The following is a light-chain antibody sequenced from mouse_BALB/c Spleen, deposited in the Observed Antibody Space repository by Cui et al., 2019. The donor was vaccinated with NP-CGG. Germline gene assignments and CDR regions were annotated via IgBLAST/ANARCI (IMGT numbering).Light chain of an antibody. CDR1: TGTVTTSNY. J-gene: IGLJ1*01. CDR3: ALWYSNHWV. Sequence: QAVVTQEYALTTSPGETVTLTCRSSTGTVTTSNYANWVQEKPDHLFTGLTGGTNNRAPGVPARFSGSLIGDKAALTVTGAQTEDEAIYFCALWYSNHWVFGGGTKLTVL. V-gene: IGLV1*01. CDR2: GTN.